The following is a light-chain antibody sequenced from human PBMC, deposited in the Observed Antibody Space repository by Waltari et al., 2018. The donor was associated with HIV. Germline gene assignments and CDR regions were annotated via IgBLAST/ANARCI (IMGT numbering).Light chain of an antibody. J-gene: IGLJ1*01. V-gene: IGLV2-11*01. CDR3: CSHAGNFIFA. CDR1: RTYVHHF. Sequence: QSPLTQPHSLSGSPGQSLTISCTGTRTYVHHFVSCYQQYPGQAPKFTIYDVNQRPSGVPDRFSASKSGNTAFLTISGLQAEDEAEYHCCSHAGNFIFAFGTGTKVTVL. CDR2: DVN.